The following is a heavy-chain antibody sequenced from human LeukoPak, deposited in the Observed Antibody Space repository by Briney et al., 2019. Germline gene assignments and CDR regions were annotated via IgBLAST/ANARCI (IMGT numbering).Heavy chain of an antibody. V-gene: IGHV3-53*01. CDR3: ARVAWKLRDFWSGYDNYYYYYYMDV. D-gene: IGHD3-3*01. J-gene: IGHJ6*03. CDR2: IYSGGST. CDR1: GFTVSSNY. Sequence: GGSLRLSCAASGFTVSSNYMSWVRQAPGKGLEWVSVIYSGGSTYYADSVKGRFTISRDNSKNTLYLQMNSLRAEDTAVYYCARVAWKLRDFWSGYDNYYYYYYMDVWGQGTTVTVSS.